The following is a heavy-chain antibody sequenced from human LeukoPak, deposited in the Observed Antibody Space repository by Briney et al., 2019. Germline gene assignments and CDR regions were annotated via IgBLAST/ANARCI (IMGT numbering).Heavy chain of an antibody. CDR3: EMVRGVHDY. V-gene: IGHV1-69*13. J-gene: IGHJ4*02. D-gene: IGHD3-10*01. CDR1: GGTFSSYA. CDR2: IIPIFGTA. Sequence: ASVKVSCKASGGTFSSYAISWVRQAPGQGLEWMGGIIPIFGTANYAQKFQGRVTITADESTSTAYMELSSLRTEDTAVYYCEMVRGVHDYWGQGTLVTVSS.